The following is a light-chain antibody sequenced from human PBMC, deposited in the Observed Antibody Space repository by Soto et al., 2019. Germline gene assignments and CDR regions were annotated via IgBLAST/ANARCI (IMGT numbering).Light chain of an antibody. V-gene: IGKV4-1*01. CDR3: QQYYTTPLT. Sequence: DIVMTQSPDSLAVSLGERATINCKSSQSVLYSSKNKNYLAWYQQKPGQPPKLLVYWASTRESGVPDRFSGSGSGTDFTLTIGSLQAEDVALYYCQQYYTTPLTFGGGTKVDIK. CDR2: WAS. CDR1: QSVLYSSKNKNY. J-gene: IGKJ4*01.